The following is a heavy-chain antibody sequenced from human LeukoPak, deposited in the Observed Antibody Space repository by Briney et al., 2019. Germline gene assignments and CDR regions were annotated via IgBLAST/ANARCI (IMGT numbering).Heavy chain of an antibody. J-gene: IGHJ3*02. V-gene: IGHV3-21*01. CDR3: ARAVVGATTPGAFDI. CDR2: ISSSSSYI. Sequence: GGSLRLSCAASGFTFSSYAMSWVRQAPGKGLEWVSSISSSSSYIYYADSVKGRFTISRDNAKNSLYLQMNSLRAEDTAVYYCARAVVGATTPGAFDIWGQGTMVTVSS. D-gene: IGHD1-26*01. CDR1: GFTFSSYA.